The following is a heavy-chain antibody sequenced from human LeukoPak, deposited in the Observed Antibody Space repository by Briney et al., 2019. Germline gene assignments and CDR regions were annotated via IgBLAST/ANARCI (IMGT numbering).Heavy chain of an antibody. J-gene: IGHJ4*02. CDR3: AGRRKEAAAYDH. Sequence: PGESLRLSCAASGFTVSTNYMSWVRLAPGKVLEWVSLLHSDGNKYYAESVKGRFTISTDNSKNTLYLQMNSLRVEDTAVYYCAGRRKEAAAYDHWGQGTLVTVSS. D-gene: IGHD6-13*01. V-gene: IGHV3-66*01. CDR1: GFTVSTNY. CDR2: LHSDGNK.